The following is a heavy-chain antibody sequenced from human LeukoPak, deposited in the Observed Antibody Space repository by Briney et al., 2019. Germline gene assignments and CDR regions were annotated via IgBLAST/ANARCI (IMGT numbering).Heavy chain of an antibody. D-gene: IGHD3-22*01. CDR2: IHPSGKL. CDR3: SRGLDSRKLGY. Sequence: PSHTHSLTRTVSVGSFSSGDQYWDWIRQSPGKGLEWVGSIHPSGKLYNNPSLERRLTISIDTSKNQVSLNLNSVTAADTAVYFCSRGLDSRKLGYWGQGTLVTVSS. J-gene: IGHJ4*02. V-gene: IGHV4-31*03. CDR1: VGSFSSGDQY.